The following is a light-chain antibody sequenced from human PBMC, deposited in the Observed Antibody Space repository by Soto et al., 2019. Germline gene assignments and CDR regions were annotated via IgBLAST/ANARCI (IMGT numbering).Light chain of an antibody. CDR2: WAS. CDR1: LTVGSRY. V-gene: IGKV3-20*01. J-gene: IGKJ4*01. Sequence: EIVLTQSPGTLSLSPGETATLPCSASLTVGSRYVDWDQQKPGQAPRLLSDWASNRATGIPDMFSGSGAGTDFTLIINRLEPDDFAMYYCQQYGNSTRTFGGGTKVDIK. CDR3: QQYGNSTRT.